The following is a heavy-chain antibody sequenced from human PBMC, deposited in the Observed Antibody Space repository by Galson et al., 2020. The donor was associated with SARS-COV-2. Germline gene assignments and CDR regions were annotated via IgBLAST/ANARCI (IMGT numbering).Heavy chain of an antibody. CDR1: GGSISSGGYY. CDR3: ARAVDVDTAMADFYGMDV. D-gene: IGHD5-18*01. V-gene: IGHV4-31*03. CDR2: IYYSGST. Sequence: SETLSLTCTVSGGSISSGGYYWSWIRQHPGKGLEWIGYIYYSGSTYYNPSLKSRVTISVDTSKNQFSLKLSSVTAADTAVYYCARAVDVDTAMADFYGMDVWGQGTTVTVSS. J-gene: IGHJ6*02.